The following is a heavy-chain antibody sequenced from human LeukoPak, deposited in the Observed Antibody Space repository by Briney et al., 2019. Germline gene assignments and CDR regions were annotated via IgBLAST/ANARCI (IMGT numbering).Heavy chain of an antibody. V-gene: IGHV4-59*01. CDR2: ISYSGST. CDR1: GGSISSYF. CDR3: ARTGEDYYDRWFDP. D-gene: IGHD3-22*01. J-gene: IGHJ5*02. Sequence: KPSETLSLTCAVSGGSISSYFWNWIRQPSGKGLEWIGYISYSGSTVYNPSLKSRVTISLDTSKNHFSLKLSSVTAADTAVYYCARTGEDYYDRWFDPWGQGTLVTVSS.